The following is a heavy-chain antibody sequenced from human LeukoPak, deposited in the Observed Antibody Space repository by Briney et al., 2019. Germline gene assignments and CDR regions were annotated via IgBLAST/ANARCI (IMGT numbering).Heavy chain of an antibody. Sequence: SETLSLTCTVSGGSISSHYWSWIRQPPGKGLEWIGYIYYSGSTNYNPSLKSRVTISVDTSKNQFSLKLSSVTAADTAVYYCARASYYDFSGIPTAIDDWGQGTLVTVSS. J-gene: IGHJ4*02. V-gene: IGHV4-59*11. CDR1: GGSISSHY. CDR2: IYYSGST. CDR3: ARASYYDFSGIPTAIDD. D-gene: IGHD3-3*01.